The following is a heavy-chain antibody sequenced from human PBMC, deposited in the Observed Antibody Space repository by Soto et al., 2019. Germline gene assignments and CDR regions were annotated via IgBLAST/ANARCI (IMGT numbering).Heavy chain of an antibody. CDR2: IIPIFGTA. V-gene: IGHV1-69*13. D-gene: IGHD6-19*01. Sequence: ASVKVSCKASGGTFSSYAISWVRQAPGQGLEWMGGIIPIFGTANYAQKFQGRVTITADESTSTAYMELSSLRSEDTAVYYCARERAAVAGTSALYDYWGQGTLVTVSS. J-gene: IGHJ4*02. CDR1: GGTFSSYA. CDR3: ARERAAVAGTSALYDY.